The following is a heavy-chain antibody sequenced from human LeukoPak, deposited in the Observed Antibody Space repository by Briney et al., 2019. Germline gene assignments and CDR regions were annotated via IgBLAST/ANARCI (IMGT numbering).Heavy chain of an antibody. CDR3: AKSRDPLNYKSANSNGIDV. Sequence: GGSVSLSYAVSGFTSSSLVMRSVRQAPGKGLEWVSTISGSGGGRYYADSVKGRFTISRDNSKNTMYLQMNSLRAEDTAVSYSAKSRDPLNYKSANSNGIDVWGQGTTVTVSS. V-gene: IGHV3-23*01. CDR1: GFTSSSLV. J-gene: IGHJ6*02. D-gene: IGHD1-7*01. CDR2: ISGSGGGR.